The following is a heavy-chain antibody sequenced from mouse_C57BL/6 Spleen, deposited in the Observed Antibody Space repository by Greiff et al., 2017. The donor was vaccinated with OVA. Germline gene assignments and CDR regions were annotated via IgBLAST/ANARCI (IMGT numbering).Heavy chain of an antibody. Sequence: EVMLVESGGGLVKPGGSLKLSCAASGFTFSDYGMHWVRQAPEHGLEWVAYISSGSSTIYYADTVKGRFTISRANAKNTLFLPMTSLRSEDTAMYCCAPGSWFAYWGQGTLVTVSA. CDR3: APGSWFAY. J-gene: IGHJ3*01. V-gene: IGHV5-17*01. D-gene: IGHD4-1*01. CDR1: GFTFSDYG. CDR2: ISSGSSTI.